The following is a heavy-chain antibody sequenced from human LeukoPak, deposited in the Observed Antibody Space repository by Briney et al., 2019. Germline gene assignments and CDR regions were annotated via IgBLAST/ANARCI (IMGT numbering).Heavy chain of an antibody. J-gene: IGHJ4*02. Sequence: SETLSLTCTVSGGSVSSDNSYWNWIRQPAEKGLEWIGRIYADGSSTYNPSLKSRVTISVDSSKNQFSLTLSSLTASHTAVYYCARGYYYHTWGQGTLVTVSS. CDR1: GGSVSSDNSY. CDR3: ARGYYYHT. D-gene: IGHD3-22*01. CDR2: IYADGSS. V-gene: IGHV4-61*02.